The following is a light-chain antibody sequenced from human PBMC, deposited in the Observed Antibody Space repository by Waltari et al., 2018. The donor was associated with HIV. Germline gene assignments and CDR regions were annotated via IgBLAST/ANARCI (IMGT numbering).Light chain of an antibody. CDR2: GAS. CDR1: QSVSSSY. V-gene: IGKV3-20*01. Sequence: EIVLPQSPGTLSLSTGDRATLSCRARQSVSSSYLAWYQQKLGQAPRLLIYGASSRATGIPDRFSGSGSGTDFTLTISRLEPEDFAVYYCHQYGSSPETFGGGTKVEIK. CDR3: HQYGSSPET. J-gene: IGKJ4*01.